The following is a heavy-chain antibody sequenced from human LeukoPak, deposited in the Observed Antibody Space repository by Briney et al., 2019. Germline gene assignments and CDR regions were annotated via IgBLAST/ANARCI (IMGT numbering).Heavy chain of an antibody. Sequence: PSETLSLTCAVYGGSFSGYYWSWLPQPPGKGLEGLGEINHSGSTNYNPSLKSRVTISVDTYKTRFSPELSSVTAADTAVYYCARGHHYRRAFDIWGQGTMVTVSS. J-gene: IGHJ3*02. CDR3: ARGHHYRRAFDI. D-gene: IGHD3-10*01. CDR2: INHSGST. CDR1: GGSFSGYY. V-gene: IGHV4-34*01.